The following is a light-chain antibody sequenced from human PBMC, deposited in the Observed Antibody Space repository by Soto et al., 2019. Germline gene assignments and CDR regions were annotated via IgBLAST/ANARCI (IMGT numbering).Light chain of an antibody. J-gene: IGKJ3*01. CDR3: QQYKSLLS. CDR2: DAS. Sequence: DIHITQSPSSLSASVGDRVTITCQASQDISKYLNWYQQKPGKAPKLLIYDASNLETGVPSRFSGSGSGTDFTLTINSLQPEDIAKYYCQQYKSLLSFGPGTKVDIK. V-gene: IGKV1-33*01. CDR1: QDISKY.